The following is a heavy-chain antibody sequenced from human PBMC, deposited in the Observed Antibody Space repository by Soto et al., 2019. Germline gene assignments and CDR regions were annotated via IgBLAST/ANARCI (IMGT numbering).Heavy chain of an antibody. J-gene: IGHJ4*02. CDR2: INHSGST. CDR3: ARGHDSSGYYFAY. Sequence: PSETLSITCAVYGGSFSGYYWSWIRQPPGKGLEWIGEINHSGSTNYNPSLKSRVTISVDTSKNQFSLKLSSVTAADTAVYYCARGHDSSGYYFAYWGQGTLVTVSS. V-gene: IGHV4-34*01. CDR1: GGSFSGYY. D-gene: IGHD3-22*01.